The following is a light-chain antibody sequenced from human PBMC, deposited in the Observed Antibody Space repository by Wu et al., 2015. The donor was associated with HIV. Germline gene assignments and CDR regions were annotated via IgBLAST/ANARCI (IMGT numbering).Light chain of an antibody. CDR3: QQYSSSALYT. V-gene: IGKV3-20*01. CDR2: GAS. Sequence: EIVLTQSPGTLSLSPGDRATLSCRASQSTSSRYLAWYQQKPGQAPRLLIYGASSRATGTPDRFSGSGSGTDFTLTISRLEPEDFAVYYCQQYSSSALYTFGQGTKVEIK. J-gene: IGKJ2*01. CDR1: QSTSSRY.